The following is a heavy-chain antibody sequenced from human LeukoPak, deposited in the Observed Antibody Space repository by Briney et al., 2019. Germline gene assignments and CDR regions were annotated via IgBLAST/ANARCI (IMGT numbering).Heavy chain of an antibody. V-gene: IGHV6-1*01. CDR1: GDSVSGNSAVA. D-gene: IGHD2/OR15-2a*01. CDR3: ARGRNSGFDY. J-gene: IGHJ4*02. CDR2: TYYRSKRNN. Sequence: SQTLSLTCAISGDSVSGNSAVAWNWLRQSPSRGREWLGRTYYRSKRNNDYAVSVKSRITINPHTTKNQFSLHLNAVAPEDTAVYYCARGRNSGFDYWGQGTLVTVSS.